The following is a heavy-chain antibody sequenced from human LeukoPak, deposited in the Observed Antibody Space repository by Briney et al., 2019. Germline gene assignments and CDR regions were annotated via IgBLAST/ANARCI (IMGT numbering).Heavy chain of an antibody. D-gene: IGHD2-15*01. V-gene: IGHV3-33*08. J-gene: IGHJ5*02. CDR3: AREGVAATTGWFDP. CDR2: IWYDGSNK. Sequence: PGGSLRLSCAASGFTFSDAWMNWVRQAPGKGLEWVAVIWYDGSNKYYADSVKGRFTISRDNSKNTLYLQMNSLRAEDTAVYYCAREGVAATTGWFDPWGQGTLVTVCS. CDR1: GFTFSDAW.